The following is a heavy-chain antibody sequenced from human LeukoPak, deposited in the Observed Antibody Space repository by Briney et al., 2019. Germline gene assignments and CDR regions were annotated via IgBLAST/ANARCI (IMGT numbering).Heavy chain of an antibody. Sequence: PGGSLRLSCPASGFTFRSLGMHWVRQAPGKGLEGVAFVENDGTTKYYADSVKGRFSISRDNSKNTLFLQMNSLRVDDTSMYYCVTDLHGINWYVYWGQGTLVTVSS. CDR3: VTDLHGINWYVY. CDR2: VENDGTTK. D-gene: IGHD1-20*01. V-gene: IGHV3-30*02. J-gene: IGHJ4*02. CDR1: GFTFRSLG.